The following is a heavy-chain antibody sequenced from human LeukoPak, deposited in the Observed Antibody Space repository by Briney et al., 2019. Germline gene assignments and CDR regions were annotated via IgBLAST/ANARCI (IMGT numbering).Heavy chain of an antibody. D-gene: IGHD6-13*01. J-gene: IGHJ5*02. CDR1: GSPFPSYW. Sequence: GASLKISCKGSGSPFPSYWISWVRQLPGKGLEWLGRIDPSDSYTNYSPSFQGHVTISADKSISTAYLQWSSLKASDTAMYYCARHRPMYSRWFDPWGQGTLVTVSS. V-gene: IGHV5-10-1*01. CDR3: ARHRPMYSRWFDP. CDR2: IDPSDSYT.